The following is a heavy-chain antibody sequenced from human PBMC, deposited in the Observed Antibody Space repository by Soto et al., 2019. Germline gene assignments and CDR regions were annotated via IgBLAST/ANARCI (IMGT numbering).Heavy chain of an antibody. J-gene: IGHJ3*01. CDR1: GFSLSTTGVG. CDR3: ARSLASWVNVFDF. Sequence: SGPTLVKPTQTLTLTCTYSGFSLSTTGVGVGWIRQPPGKALEWLAIVFWDDDKRYSLSLKNRLTITQDTSKNQVVFTMTNMDPADTATYYCARSLASWVNVFDFWGQGTLVTVSS. V-gene: IGHV2-5*02. CDR2: VFWDDDK.